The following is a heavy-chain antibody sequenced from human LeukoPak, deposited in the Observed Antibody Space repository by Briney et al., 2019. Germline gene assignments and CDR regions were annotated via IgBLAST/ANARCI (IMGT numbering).Heavy chain of an antibody. V-gene: IGHV3-33*01. CDR3: ARELRTDSSGWFEGYYYYYGMGV. J-gene: IGHJ6*02. CDR1: GFTFSSYG. D-gene: IGHD6-19*01. CDR2: IWYDGSNK. Sequence: PGGSLRLSCAASGFTFSSYGMHWVRQAPGKGLEWVAVIWYDGSNKYYADSVKGRFTISRDNSKNTLYLQMNSLRAEDTAVYYCARELRTDSSGWFEGYYYYYGMGVWGQGTTVTVSS.